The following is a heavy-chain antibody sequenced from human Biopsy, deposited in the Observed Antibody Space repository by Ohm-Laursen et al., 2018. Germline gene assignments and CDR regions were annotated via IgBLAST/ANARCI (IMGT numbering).Heavy chain of an antibody. CDR2: IYYSGSN. CDR1: DGSINSYN. Sequence: SGTLSLTCAVSDGSINSYNWNRLRQPPGKGLEWIGNIYYSGSNNFNPSLKSRVTISVDTSKNQFSLMLSSVTAADTAVYFCARGSSYGYDFDYWGQGTLVAVSS. D-gene: IGHD5-18*01. CDR3: ARGSSYGYDFDY. V-gene: IGHV4-59*01. J-gene: IGHJ4*02.